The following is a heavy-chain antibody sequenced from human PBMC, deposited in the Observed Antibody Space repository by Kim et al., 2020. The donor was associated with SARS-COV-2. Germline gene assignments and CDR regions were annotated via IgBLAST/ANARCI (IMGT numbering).Heavy chain of an antibody. CDR3: ARGPAVVVVAAYFDY. D-gene: IGHD2-15*01. Sequence: SLKGRVTISVDTSKNQCSLKLSSVTAADTAVYYCARGPAVVVVAAYFDYWGQGTLVTVSS. V-gene: IGHV4-34*01. J-gene: IGHJ4*02.